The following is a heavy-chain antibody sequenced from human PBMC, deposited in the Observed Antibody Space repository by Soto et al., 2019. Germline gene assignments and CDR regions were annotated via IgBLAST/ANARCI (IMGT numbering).Heavy chain of an antibody. CDR1: GGAFSNFA. Sequence: QVPLVQSGAEMKKPGSSVKVSCKTSGGAFSNFAVSWVRQAPGQGLEWVGGITPILGTPSYAQKFQGRVMITADVSTTSAYMEITSLTSEDTALYYCVRGGSGSRGDYWGQGTLVTVSS. D-gene: IGHD3-10*01. CDR2: ITPILGTP. V-gene: IGHV1-69*01. CDR3: VRGGSGSRGDY. J-gene: IGHJ4*02.